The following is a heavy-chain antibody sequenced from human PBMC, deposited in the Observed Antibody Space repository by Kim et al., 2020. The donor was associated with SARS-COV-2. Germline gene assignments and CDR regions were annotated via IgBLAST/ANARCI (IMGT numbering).Heavy chain of an antibody. CDR2: ITWNSGSI. CDR3: AGWSYYGVDV. Sequence: GGSLRLSCAASGFTFDDYAMEWVRQAPGKGLEWVACITWNSGSIGYADSVKGRFAISRDNAKNSLYLQMNSLRTEDTALYYCAGWSYYGVDVWGQGTTVTVSS. V-gene: IGHV3-9*01. CDR1: GFTFDDYA. J-gene: IGHJ6*02. D-gene: IGHD6-19*01.